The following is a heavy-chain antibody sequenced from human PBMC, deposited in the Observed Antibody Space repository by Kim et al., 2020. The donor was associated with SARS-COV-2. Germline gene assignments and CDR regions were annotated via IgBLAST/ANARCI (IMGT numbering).Heavy chain of an antibody. CDR1: GFTFSSYS. CDR2: ISSSSSYI. D-gene: IGHD6-13*01. J-gene: IGHJ4*02. Sequence: GGSLRLSCAASGFTFSSYSMNWVRQAPGKGLEWVSSISSSSSYIYYADSVKGRFTISRDNAKNSLYLQMNSLRAEDTAVYYCARGNSSWYDPDYWGQGTLVTVSS. V-gene: IGHV3-21*01. CDR3: ARGNSSWYDPDY.